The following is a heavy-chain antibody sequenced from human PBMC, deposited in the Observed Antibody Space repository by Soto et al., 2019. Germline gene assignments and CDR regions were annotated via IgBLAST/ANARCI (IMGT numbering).Heavy chain of an antibody. J-gene: IGHJ6*02. V-gene: IGHV4-59*08. CDR1: GGSISNSY. CDR2: IYSSGST. CDR3: ARLSPPFLYGSGPWDV. Sequence: QVQLQESGPGLVRPSETLSLTCTVSGGSISNSYWSWIRQSPEKGLEWIGYIYSSGSTNYNPSLNSRVTISVATSKNQFSLKLSSLSAADTAVYYCARLSPPFLYGSGPWDVWGQGTTVTVSS. D-gene: IGHD3-10*01.